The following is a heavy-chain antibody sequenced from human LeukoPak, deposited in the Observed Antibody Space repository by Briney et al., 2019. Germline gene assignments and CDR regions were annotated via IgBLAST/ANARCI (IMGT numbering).Heavy chain of an antibody. Sequence: SETLSLTCAVYGGSLSGYYWSWIRQPPGKGLEWIGEINHSGSTNYNPSLKSRVTISVDTSKNQFSLKLSSVTAADTAVYYCAGATYYYDSSEGYYFDYWGQGTLVTVSS. CDR2: INHSGST. CDR3: AGATYYYDSSEGYYFDY. CDR1: GGSLSGYY. D-gene: IGHD3-22*01. V-gene: IGHV4-34*01. J-gene: IGHJ4*02.